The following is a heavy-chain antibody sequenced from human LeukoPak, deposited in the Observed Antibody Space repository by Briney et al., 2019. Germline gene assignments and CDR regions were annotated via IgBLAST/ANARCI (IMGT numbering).Heavy chain of an antibody. CDR2: IYPGDSDT. CDR1: GYSFTSYW. Sequence: GESLKISCKGSGYSFTSYWIGWVRQMPGKGLEWMGIIYPGDSDTRYSPSFQGQVTISADKSISTAYLQWSSLKASDTAMYYCARQYVSEQQLGGNWFDPWGQGTLVTVSS. J-gene: IGHJ5*02. CDR3: ARQYVSEQQLGGNWFDP. D-gene: IGHD6-13*01. V-gene: IGHV5-51*01.